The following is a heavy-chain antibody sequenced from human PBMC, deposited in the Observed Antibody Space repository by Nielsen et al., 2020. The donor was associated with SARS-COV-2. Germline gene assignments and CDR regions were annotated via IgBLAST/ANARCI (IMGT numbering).Heavy chain of an antibody. CDR3: ARDQVQLWSHYYFDY. Sequence: WIRQPPGKGLEWIGEINHLGGTNYNPSLKSRVTISVDTSKNQFSLKLSSVTAADTAVYYCARDQVQLWSHYYFDYWGQGTLVTVSS. CDR2: INHLGGT. V-gene: IGHV4-34*01. D-gene: IGHD5-18*01. J-gene: IGHJ4*02.